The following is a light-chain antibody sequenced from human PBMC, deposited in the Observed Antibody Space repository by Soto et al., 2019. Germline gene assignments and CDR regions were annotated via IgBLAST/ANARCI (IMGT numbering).Light chain of an antibody. CDR3: SSYSGSTAFYV. CDR1: SSDVGYYDL. J-gene: IGLJ1*01. CDR2: EVS. Sequence: QSALTQPASVSGSPGQSITISCTGTSSDVGYYDLVSWYQQHPGKAPKLIIYEVSNRPSGLSDRFSASKSGNTASLTISGLQAEDAAHYHCSSYSGSTAFYVLGTGTKVTVL. V-gene: IGLV2-14*01.